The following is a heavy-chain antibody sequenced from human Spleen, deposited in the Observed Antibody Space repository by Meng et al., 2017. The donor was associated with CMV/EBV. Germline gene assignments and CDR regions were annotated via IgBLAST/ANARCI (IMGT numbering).Heavy chain of an antibody. J-gene: IGHJ6*02. CDR1: GYTFTYYY. CDR2: INASGGNT. CDR3: ARGQGSTFGTGYGMDV. D-gene: IGHD3-3*01. V-gene: IGHV1-46*01. Sequence: ASVKVSCKASGYTFTYYYIHWVRQAPGQGLEWMGIINASGGNTNYAQKFQGRVTMTRDTSTSTVYMELSSLRSEDTAVYYCARGQGSTFGTGYGMDVWGQGTTVTVSS.